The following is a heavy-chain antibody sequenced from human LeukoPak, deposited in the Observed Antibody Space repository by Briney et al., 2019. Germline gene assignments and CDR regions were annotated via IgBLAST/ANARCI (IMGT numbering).Heavy chain of an antibody. CDR3: ARAREMDTNHNADT. J-gene: IGHJ5*02. D-gene: IGHD5-24*01. CDR2: INSDGTST. Sequence: GGSLRLSCAASGFTFSSYWMHWVRQAPGKGLVWVSRINSDGTSTSYADSVKGRFTISRDNAKNTLYLQMNSLRAEDTAVYYCARAREMDTNHNADTWGQGTLVTVSS. V-gene: IGHV3-74*01. CDR1: GFTFSSYW.